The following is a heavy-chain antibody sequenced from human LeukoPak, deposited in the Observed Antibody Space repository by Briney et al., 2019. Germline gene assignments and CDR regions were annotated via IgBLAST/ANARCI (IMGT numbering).Heavy chain of an antibody. CDR1: GFTFSSYS. CDR2: ISSSSSYI. Sequence: GGSLRLSCAASGFTFSSYSMNWVRQAPGKGLEWVSSISSSSSYIYYADSVKGRFTISRDNAKNSLYLQMNSLRAEDTAVYYCARGTIFGVVISKFDYWGQGTLVTVSS. J-gene: IGHJ4*02. V-gene: IGHV3-21*01. D-gene: IGHD3-3*01. CDR3: ARGTIFGVVISKFDY.